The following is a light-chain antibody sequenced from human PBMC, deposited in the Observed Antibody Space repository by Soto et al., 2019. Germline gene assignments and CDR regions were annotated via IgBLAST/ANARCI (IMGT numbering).Light chain of an antibody. J-gene: IGLJ2*01. CDR3: AAWDGDLNAVV. CDR1: SSNIVSNT. Sequence: QSVLTQPPSASETPGQRVIISCSGGSSNIVSNTVNWYQQVPGTAPKLLISNNNQRPSGVPDRFSGSKSGTSASLAISGLQSEDEADYYCAAWDGDLNAVVFGGGTKLTVL. V-gene: IGLV1-44*01. CDR2: NNN.